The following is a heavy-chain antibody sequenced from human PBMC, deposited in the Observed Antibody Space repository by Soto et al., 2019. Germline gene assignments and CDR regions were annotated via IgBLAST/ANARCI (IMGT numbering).Heavy chain of an antibody. CDR3: ERLRLTCYFDY. CDR2: VSTSSSYT. J-gene: IGHJ4*02. CDR1: GFTFSDHY. Sequence: QVQLVESGGGLVKPGGSLRLSCVASGFTFSDHYMTWIRQAPGKGLEWLSYVSTSSSYTNYADSVKGRFTISRDNAINSLYLQMNSLRAEDTVVYYCERLRLTCYFDYWGQGTLVTVSS. V-gene: IGHV3-11*05.